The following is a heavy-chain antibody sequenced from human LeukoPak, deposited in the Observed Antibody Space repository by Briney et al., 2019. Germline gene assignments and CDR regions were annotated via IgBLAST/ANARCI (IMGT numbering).Heavy chain of an antibody. CDR2: INPSGGST. CDR3: ARDEKPRYCSSTSCYFRGDGLDV. J-gene: IGHJ6*02. D-gene: IGHD2-2*01. Sequence: ASVKASCKASGYTFTSYYMHWVRQAPGQGLEWMGIINPSGGSTSYAQKFQGRVTMTRDTSTSTVYMELSSLRSEDTAVYYCARDEKPRYCSSTSCYFRGDGLDVWGQGTTVTVSS. CDR1: GYTFTSYY. V-gene: IGHV1-46*01.